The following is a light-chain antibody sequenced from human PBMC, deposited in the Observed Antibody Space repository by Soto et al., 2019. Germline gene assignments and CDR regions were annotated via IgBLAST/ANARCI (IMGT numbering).Light chain of an antibody. J-gene: IGLJ2*01. V-gene: IGLV2-14*02. CDR2: EGS. Sequence: QSVLTQPASVSGSPGQSITISCTGTSSDVGSYNLVSWYQQHPGKAPKLMIYEGSKRPSGVSNRFSGSKSGNTASLTISGLQAEDEAEYYCTSYTISRTVVFGGGTKVTVL. CDR1: SSDVGSYNL. CDR3: TSYTISRTVV.